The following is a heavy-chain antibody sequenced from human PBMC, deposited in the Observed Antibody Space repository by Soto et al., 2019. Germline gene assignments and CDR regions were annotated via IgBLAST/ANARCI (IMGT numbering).Heavy chain of an antibody. CDR2: IYYSGRT. D-gene: IGHD3-22*01. V-gene: IGHV4-61*01. J-gene: IGHJ4*02. CDR1: GCPVISGSYY. CDR3: ARDWYYYDSSGYSQGFDY. Sequence: SEALSHSCNGSGCPVISGSYYWRWVRQPPGKGLEWFGYIYYSGRTNYNPSLKSRVTISVDTSKNQFSLKLSSVTAADTAVYYCARDWYYYDSSGYSQGFDYWGQGTLVTVS.